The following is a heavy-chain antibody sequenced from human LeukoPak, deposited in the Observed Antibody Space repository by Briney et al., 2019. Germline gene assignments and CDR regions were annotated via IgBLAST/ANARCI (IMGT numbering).Heavy chain of an antibody. CDR2: IYYTGST. J-gene: IGHJ4*02. V-gene: IGHV4-39*07. CDR3: ARERREQLLPPYTRFVSYFDY. CDR1: GGSSSSSSYY. D-gene: IGHD2-2*01. Sequence: PSETLSLTCTVSGGSSSSSSYYWDWIRQPPGKGLEWIGTIYYTGSTYYNPSLKSRVTISVDTSKNQFSLKLSSVTAADTAVYCCARERREQLLPPYTRFVSYFDYWGQGTLVTVSS.